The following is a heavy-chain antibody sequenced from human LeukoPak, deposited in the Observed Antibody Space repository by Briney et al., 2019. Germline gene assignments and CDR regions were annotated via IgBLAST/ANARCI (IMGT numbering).Heavy chain of an antibody. Sequence: SETLSLTCTVSGGSISSYYWSWIRQPPGKGLEWIAYIYDSGSTNYNPSLKSRVAISVDTSKNQFSLKLSSVTAADTAVYYCARLPQDIVVVPAANGNWFDPWGQGTLVTVSS. V-gene: IGHV4-59*12. D-gene: IGHD2-2*01. CDR2: IYDSGST. CDR3: ARLPQDIVVVPAANGNWFDP. CDR1: GGSISSYY. J-gene: IGHJ5*02.